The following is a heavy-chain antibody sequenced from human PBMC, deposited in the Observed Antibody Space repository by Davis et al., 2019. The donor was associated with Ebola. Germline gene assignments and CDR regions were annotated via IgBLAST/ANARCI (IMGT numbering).Heavy chain of an antibody. D-gene: IGHD5-18*01. CDR3: AKTSTALYYYYGMDV. J-gene: IGHJ6*02. CDR2: ISGDGGST. V-gene: IGHV3-43*02. Sequence: PGGSLRLSCAASGFTFDDYAMHWVRQAPGKGLEWVSPISGDGGSTYYADSVKGRFTISRDNSKNSLYLQMNSLRTEDTALYYCAKTSTALYYYYGMDVWGQGTTVTVSS. CDR1: GFTFDDYA.